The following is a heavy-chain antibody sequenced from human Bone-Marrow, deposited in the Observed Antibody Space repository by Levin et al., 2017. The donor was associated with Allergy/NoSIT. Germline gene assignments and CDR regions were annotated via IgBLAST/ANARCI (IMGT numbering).Heavy chain of an antibody. Sequence: QPGGSLRLSCAASGFNFGNFWMSWVRQAPGKGLEWVASIKTDGTAQYYVDSVKGRFTISRDNAKNSLYLQMNSLRDEDTAMYYCARCEDYWGHGTLVTVSS. CDR1: GFNFGNFW. J-gene: IGHJ4*01. CDR3: ARCEDY. CDR2: IKTDGTAQ. V-gene: IGHV3-7*01.